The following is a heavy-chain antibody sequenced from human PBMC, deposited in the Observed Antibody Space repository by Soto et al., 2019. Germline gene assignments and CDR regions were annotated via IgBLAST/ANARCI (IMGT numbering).Heavy chain of an antibody. CDR2: IYYSGST. Sequence: TLSLTCTVSGGSIISYYRSWIRQPPGKGLEWIGYIYYSGSTNYNPSLKSRVTISVDTSKNQFSLKLSSVTAADTAVYYCARHAQLWSPAGWFDPWGQGTLVTVSS. CDR1: GGSIISYY. J-gene: IGHJ5*02. D-gene: IGHD5-18*01. V-gene: IGHV4-59*08. CDR3: ARHAQLWSPAGWFDP.